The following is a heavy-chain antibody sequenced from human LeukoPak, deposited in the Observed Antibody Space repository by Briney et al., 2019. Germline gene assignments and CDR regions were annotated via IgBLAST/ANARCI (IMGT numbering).Heavy chain of an antibody. D-gene: IGHD1-14*01. CDR3: ARRMSTSEYFEY. CDR1: GYSFTTYW. Sequence: GESLKISCKGYGYSFTTYWIGWVRQVPGKGLEWMGIIYPGDSDTRYSPSFQGHVTISADKSITTAYLQWSSLRASDTAIYYCARRMSTSEYFEYWGQGTLVNVSS. CDR2: IYPGDSDT. J-gene: IGHJ4*02. V-gene: IGHV5-51*01.